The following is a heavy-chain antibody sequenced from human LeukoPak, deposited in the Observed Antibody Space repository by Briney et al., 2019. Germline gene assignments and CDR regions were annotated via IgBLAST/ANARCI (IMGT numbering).Heavy chain of an antibody. Sequence: GGSMRLACAASGFTVSSYGMDWVRQAPGKGLEWVAVISSDGSNKYYTDSGKGRFTISRDNSKTTLYLQMNSLRAEDTAVDYCSKSGDIVVVVAAPGYWGQGTLVTVSS. CDR1: GFTVSSYG. V-gene: IGHV3-30*18. D-gene: IGHD2-15*01. CDR2: ISSDGSNK. CDR3: SKSGDIVVVVAAPGY. J-gene: IGHJ4*02.